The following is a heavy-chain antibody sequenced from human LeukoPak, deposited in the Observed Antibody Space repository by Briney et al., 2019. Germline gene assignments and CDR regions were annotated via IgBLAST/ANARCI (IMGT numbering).Heavy chain of an antibody. CDR2: IKQDGSEK. V-gene: IGHV3-7*01. CDR3: ASDVGPYGGGPGGY. CDR1: GFTFSSYW. D-gene: IGHD2-21*01. Sequence: PGGSLRLSCAASGFTFSSYWMSWVRQAPGKGLEWVANIKQDGSEKYYVDSVKGRFTISRDNAKNSLYLQMNSLRAEDTAVYYCASDVGPYGGGPGGYWGQGTLVTVSS. J-gene: IGHJ4*02.